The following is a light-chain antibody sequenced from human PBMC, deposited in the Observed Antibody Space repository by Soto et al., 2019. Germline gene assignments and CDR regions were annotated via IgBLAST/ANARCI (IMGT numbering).Light chain of an antibody. CDR3: QQYGSSPPRFT. Sequence: EIVLTQSPGTLSLSPGERATLSCRASQSVSSSYLAWYQHKPGQAPRLLIYGASSRATAIPDRFSGSGSGSDFTLTISRLEPEDVAVYYCQQYGSSPPRFTFGPGTKVDIK. CDR2: GAS. V-gene: IGKV3-20*01. J-gene: IGKJ3*01. CDR1: QSVSSSY.